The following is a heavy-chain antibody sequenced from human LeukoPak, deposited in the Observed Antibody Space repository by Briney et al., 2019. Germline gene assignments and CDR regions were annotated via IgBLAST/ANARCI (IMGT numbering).Heavy chain of an antibody. V-gene: IGHV3-15*01. J-gene: IGHJ4*02. CDR2: IKSKTDGGTT. CDR1: GFTFSNAW. CDR3: TTDYDILTGSKKPQSIDY. Sequence: GGSLRLSCAASGFTFSNAWMSWVRQAPGKGLEWVGRIKSKTDGGTTDYAAPVKGRFTISRDDSKNTLYLQMNSLKTEDTAVYYRTTDYDILTGSKKPQSIDYWGQGTLVTVSS. D-gene: IGHD3-9*01.